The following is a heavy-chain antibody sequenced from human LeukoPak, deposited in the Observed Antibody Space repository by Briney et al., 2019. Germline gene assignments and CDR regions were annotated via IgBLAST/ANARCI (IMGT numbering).Heavy chain of an antibody. CDR3: ARDRNERRGYPTANFDY. V-gene: IGHV1-46*01. CDR1: GYTFTSYY. CDR2: INPSGGST. J-gene: IGHJ4*02. D-gene: IGHD3-22*01. Sequence: ASVKVSCKASGYTFTSYYMHWVRQAPGQGLEWMGIINPSGGSTSYAQKFQGRVTMTRDTSTSTVYMELSSLRSEDTAVYYRARDRNERRGYPTANFDYWGQGTLVTVSS.